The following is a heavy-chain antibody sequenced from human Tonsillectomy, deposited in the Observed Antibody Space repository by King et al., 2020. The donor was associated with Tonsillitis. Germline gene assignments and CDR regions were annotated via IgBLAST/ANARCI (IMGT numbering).Heavy chain of an antibody. CDR2: ISGSGGST. J-gene: IGHJ4*02. D-gene: IGHD3-22*01. Sequence: VQLVESGGGLVQPGGSLRLSCAASGFTFSSYAMSWVRQAPGKGLEWVSAISGSGGSTYYADSVKGRFTISRDNSKNTLYLQMNSRRAEDTAVYYCARNGDYYDSSIDYWGQGTLVTVSS. CDR3: ARNGDYYDSSIDY. V-gene: IGHV3-23*04. CDR1: GFTFSSYA.